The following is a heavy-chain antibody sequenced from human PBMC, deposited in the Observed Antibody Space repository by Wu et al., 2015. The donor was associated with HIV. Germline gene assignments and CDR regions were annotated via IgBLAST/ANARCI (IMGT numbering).Heavy chain of an antibody. Sequence: QVQLVQSGAEMKKPGASVSVSCQTSGYTFTDHYIHWVRQAPGQGLEWMGWIRPDSGATHYAEKFQDRVTMTRDASISTAYMQLNRLRSDDTAVYYCARDGVGGVDTTMLPVRFRDYWGQGTLVTVSS. V-gene: IGHV1-2*02. CDR1: GYTFTDHY. CDR3: ARDGVGGVDTTMLPVRFRDY. D-gene: IGHD5-18*01. CDR2: IRPDSGAT. J-gene: IGHJ4*02.